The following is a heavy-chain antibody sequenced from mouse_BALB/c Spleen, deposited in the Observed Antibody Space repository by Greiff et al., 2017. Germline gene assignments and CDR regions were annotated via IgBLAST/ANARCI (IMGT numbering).Heavy chain of an antibody. CDR1: GYSITSDYA. Sequence: EVQLQQSGPGLVKPSQSLSLTCTVTGYSITSDYAWNWIRQFPGNQLEWMGYISYSGSTSYNPSLKSRISITRDTSKNQFFLQLNSVTTEDTATYYCARFYYGYDYAMDYWGQGTSVTVSS. V-gene: IGHV3-2*02. CDR3: ARFYYGYDYAMDY. D-gene: IGHD1-2*01. J-gene: IGHJ4*01. CDR2: ISYSGST.